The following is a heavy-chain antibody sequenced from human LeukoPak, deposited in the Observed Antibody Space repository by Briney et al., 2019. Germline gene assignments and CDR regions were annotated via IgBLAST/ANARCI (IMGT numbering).Heavy chain of an antibody. J-gene: IGHJ4*02. CDR1: GGSITSNSYY. V-gene: IGHV4-39*07. CDR2: IYYTGDT. D-gene: IGHD3-10*01. Sequence: SETLSLTCTVSGGSITSNSYYWGWVRQPPGKGLEWIGSIYYTGDTYYNPSLKRRVTISVDTSKNQFSLKLSSVTAADTAVYYCARDQYYYGSGSYGLDYWGQGTLVTVSS. CDR3: ARDQYYYGSGSYGLDY.